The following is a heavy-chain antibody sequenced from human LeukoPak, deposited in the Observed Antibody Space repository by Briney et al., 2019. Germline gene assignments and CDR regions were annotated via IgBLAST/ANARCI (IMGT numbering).Heavy chain of an antibody. Sequence: GGSLRLSCAASGFAFSDYYMTWIRQAPGKGLEWVSYISSSGTTIYYADSVKGRFTISRVNAKNSLYLQMNSLRAEDTAVYYCAREGEYCSSTSCYPWFDPWGQGTLVTVSS. CDR1: GFAFSDYY. CDR2: ISSSGTTI. D-gene: IGHD2-2*01. J-gene: IGHJ5*02. V-gene: IGHV3-11*04. CDR3: AREGEYCSSTSCYPWFDP.